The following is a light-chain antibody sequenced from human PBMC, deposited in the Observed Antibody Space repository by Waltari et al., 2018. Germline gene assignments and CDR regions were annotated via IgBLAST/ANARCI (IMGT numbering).Light chain of an antibody. CDR3: QQFGGSLYT. CDR1: QSISSAS. V-gene: IGKV3-20*01. Sequence: EIVLTQSPGTLSLSPGESATLSCRASQSISSASVAWYQQKTGQAPRLLIYGASTRATGIPDRFSGSGSGIDFTLTISRLEPEDFAVYYCQQFGGSLYTFGQGTKLEIK. J-gene: IGKJ2*01. CDR2: GAS.